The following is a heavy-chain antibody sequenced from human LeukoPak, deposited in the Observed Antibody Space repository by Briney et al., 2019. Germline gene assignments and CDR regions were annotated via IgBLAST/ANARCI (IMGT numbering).Heavy chain of an antibody. V-gene: IGHV3-23*01. CDR1: GFTFSSYA. D-gene: IGHD2-21*02. J-gene: IGHJ5*02. Sequence: GGSLRLSYAASGFTFSSYAMSWVRQAPGKGLEWVSAISGSGGSTYYADSVKGRFTISRDNSKNTLYLQMNSLRAEDTAVYYCARAYCGGDCYSAGYNWFDPWGQGTLVTVSS. CDR2: ISGSGGST. CDR3: ARAYCGGDCYSAGYNWFDP.